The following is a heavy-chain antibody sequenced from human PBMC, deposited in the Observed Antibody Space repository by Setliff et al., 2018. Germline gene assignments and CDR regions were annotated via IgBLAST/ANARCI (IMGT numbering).Heavy chain of an antibody. CDR1: GGSISSGNYY. D-gene: IGHD3-9*01. V-gene: IGHV4-39*01. CDR2: IYYSGST. J-gene: IGHJ5*02. Sequence: SETLSLTCRVSGGSISSGNYYWGLIRQPPGKGLEWVATIYYSGSTYSNPSLKSRLIISVDTSKNQFSLKLSSVTAADTAVYYCARHPTGFPNWFDVWGQGTLVTVSS. CDR3: ARHPTGFPNWFDV.